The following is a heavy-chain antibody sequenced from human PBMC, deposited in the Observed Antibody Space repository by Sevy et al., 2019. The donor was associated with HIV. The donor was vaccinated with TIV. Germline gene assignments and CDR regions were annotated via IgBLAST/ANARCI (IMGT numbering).Heavy chain of an antibody. CDR3: AGATGTTKADYYYYGMDV. Sequence: GESLKISCAASGFTFSSYWMSWVRQAPGKGLEWVANIKEDGSEKYYVDSVKGRFTISRDNAKNLLYLQMNSLRAEDTAVYYCAGATGTTKADYYYYGMDVWGQGTTVTVSS. CDR1: GFTFSSYW. V-gene: IGHV3-7*04. J-gene: IGHJ6*02. D-gene: IGHD1-1*01. CDR2: IKEDGSEK.